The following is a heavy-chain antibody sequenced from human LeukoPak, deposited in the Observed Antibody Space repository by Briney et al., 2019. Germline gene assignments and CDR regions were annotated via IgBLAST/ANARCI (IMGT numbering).Heavy chain of an antibody. Sequence: GGSLRLSCAASGFTFSSYWMSWVRQAPEKGLEWVANIKQDGSEKYYVDSVKGRFTISRDNAKNSLYLQMNSLRAEDTAVYYCARDLGDDCDTLTGYYDYWGQGTLVTVSS. CDR3: ARDLGDDCDTLTGYYDY. V-gene: IGHV3-7*01. CDR2: IKQDGSEK. CDR1: GFTFSSYW. J-gene: IGHJ4*02. D-gene: IGHD3-9*01.